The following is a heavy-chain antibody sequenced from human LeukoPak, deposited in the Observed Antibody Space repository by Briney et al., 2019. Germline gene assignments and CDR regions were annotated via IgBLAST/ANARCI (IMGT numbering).Heavy chain of an antibody. CDR3: AVNLAYCGGGCYPFDAFDI. J-gene: IGHJ3*02. CDR2: INPNSGGT. CDR1: GYTFTGYY. Sequence: ASVKVSCKASGYTFTGYYMHWVRQAPGQGLEWMGWINPNSGGTNYAQKFQGRVTMTRDTSISTAYMELSRLRSDDTAVYYCAVNLAYCGGGCYPFDAFDIWGQGTMVTVSS. D-gene: IGHD2-21*02. V-gene: IGHV1-2*02.